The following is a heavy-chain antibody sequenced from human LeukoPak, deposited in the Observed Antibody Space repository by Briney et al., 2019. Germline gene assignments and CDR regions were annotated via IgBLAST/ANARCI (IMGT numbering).Heavy chain of an antibody. Sequence: GGSLRLSCAASGFGFSVLTMNWVRQAPGKGLEWVPSISGRSSFIWYADSVRGRFTISRDNAKSSLYLQMNSLRGEDTAVYYCARDSSGWGYFDDWGRETLVTVSS. CDR3: ARDSSGWGYFDD. CDR1: GFGFSVLT. V-gene: IGHV3-21*01. J-gene: IGHJ4*02. CDR2: ISGRSSFI. D-gene: IGHD6-19*01.